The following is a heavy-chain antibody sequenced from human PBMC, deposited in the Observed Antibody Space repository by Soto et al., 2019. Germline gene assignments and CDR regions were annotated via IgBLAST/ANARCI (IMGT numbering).Heavy chain of an antibody. CDR3: AREDYGYLNWYFDL. D-gene: IGHD4-17*01. CDR1: GFTFRSYS. CDR2: ISSSSIYI. Sequence: EVQLVESGGGLVKPGGSLRLSCAASGFTFRSYSMNWVRQAPGKGLEWVSSISSSSIYIYYADSVKGRFTISRDNAKNSLYLQMNSLRAEDTAVYYCAREDYGYLNWYFDLWGRGTLVTVSS. V-gene: IGHV3-21*01. J-gene: IGHJ2*01.